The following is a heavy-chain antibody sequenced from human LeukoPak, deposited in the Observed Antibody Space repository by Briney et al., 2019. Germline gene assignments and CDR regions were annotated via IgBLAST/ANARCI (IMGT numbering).Heavy chain of an antibody. CDR3: AKGSPHFDY. J-gene: IGHJ4*02. CDR2: IGTAGDT. Sequence: SGGSLRLSCAASGFTFSSYDMHWVRQATGKGLEWVSAIGTAGDTYYPDSVKGRFTISRDNSKNTLYLQMNSLRAEDTAVYYCAKGSPHFDYWGQGTLVTVSS. V-gene: IGHV3-13*01. CDR1: GFTFSSYD.